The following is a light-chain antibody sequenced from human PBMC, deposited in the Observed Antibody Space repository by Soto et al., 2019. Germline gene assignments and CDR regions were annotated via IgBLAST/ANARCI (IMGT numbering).Light chain of an antibody. CDR3: QQSYSTLAIT. Sequence: DIQMTQSPSSLSTSIGDRVTITCRASQRINIYLNWYRQKPGKAPELLIYSASNLQSGVPSRFSGSGSGTDFTLTISSLQPEDFATYYCQQSYSTLAITFGQGTRLEIK. J-gene: IGKJ5*01. CDR2: SAS. CDR1: QRINIY. V-gene: IGKV1-39*01.